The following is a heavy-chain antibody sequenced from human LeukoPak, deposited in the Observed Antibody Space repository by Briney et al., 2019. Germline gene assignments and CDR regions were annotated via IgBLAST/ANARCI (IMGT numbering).Heavy chain of an antibody. V-gene: IGHV4-61*01. J-gene: IGHJ6*02. CDR3: ARVERIPYCTNGVCYKGTYYYYGMDV. D-gene: IGHD2-8*01. CDR2: IYYSGST. Sequence: SETLSLTCTVSGGSVSSGSYYWSWIRQPPGKGLEWIGYIYYSGSTNYNPSLKSRVTISVDTSKNQFSLKLSSVTAADTAVYYCARVERIPYCTNGVCYKGTYYYYGMDVWGQGTTVTVSS. CDR1: GGSVSSGSYY.